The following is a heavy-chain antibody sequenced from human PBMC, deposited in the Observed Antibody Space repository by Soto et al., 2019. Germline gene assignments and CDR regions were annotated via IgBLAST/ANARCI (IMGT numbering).Heavy chain of an antibody. CDR2: ISYDGSNK. CDR1: GFTFSSYG. CDR3: AKEVQIYYDSSGYLVY. J-gene: IGHJ4*02. V-gene: IGHV3-30*18. Sequence: GGSLRLSCAASGFTFSSYGMHWVRQAPGKGLEWVAVISYDGSNKYYADSVKGRFTISRDNSKNTLYLQMNSLRAEDTAVYYCAKEVQIYYDSSGYLVYWGQGTLVTVSS. D-gene: IGHD3-22*01.